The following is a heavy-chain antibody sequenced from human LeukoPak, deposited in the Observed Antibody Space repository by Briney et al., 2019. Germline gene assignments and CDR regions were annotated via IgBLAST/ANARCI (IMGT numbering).Heavy chain of an antibody. CDR2: IWYDGSNK. J-gene: IGHJ5*02. D-gene: IGHD2-2*01. CDR3: ARDRPEYQLLEGWFDP. Sequence: GGSLKLSCAASGFTVSSSYMSWVRQAPGKGLEWVAVIWYDGSNKYYADSVKGRFTISRDNSKNTLYLQMNSLRAEDTAVYYCARDRPEYQLLEGWFDPWGQGTLVTVSS. CDR1: GFTVSSSY. V-gene: IGHV3-33*08.